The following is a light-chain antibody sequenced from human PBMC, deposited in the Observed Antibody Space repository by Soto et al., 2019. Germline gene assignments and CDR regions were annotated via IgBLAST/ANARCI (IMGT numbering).Light chain of an antibody. V-gene: IGKV3-15*01. Sequence: ETVMTQSPVTLSVSQGDTATLSCRASQRVSSHLAWYQQEPGQAPRLLIYAASTRATGIPVRFSGSGSETEFTLTIRSLQSEDSALYFFHQYNNLPWTLGQGTQVEIK. J-gene: IGKJ1*01. CDR2: AAS. CDR1: QRVSSH. CDR3: HQYNNLPWT.